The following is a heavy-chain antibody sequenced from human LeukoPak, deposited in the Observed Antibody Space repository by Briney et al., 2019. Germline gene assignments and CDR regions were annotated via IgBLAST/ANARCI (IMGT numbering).Heavy chain of an antibody. J-gene: IGHJ6*03. Sequence: PGKSLRLSCAASGSTFRNHAIHWVRQAPGKGLEWVTVISHDGTNDYYTDSVKGRFTISRDNSKNTALMQMNSLSPDDTAVYYCVGSPTYYYMDVWGKGTTVTVSS. V-gene: IGHV3-30*04. CDR1: GSTFRNHA. D-gene: IGHD3-10*01. CDR3: VGSPTYYYMDV. CDR2: ISHDGTND.